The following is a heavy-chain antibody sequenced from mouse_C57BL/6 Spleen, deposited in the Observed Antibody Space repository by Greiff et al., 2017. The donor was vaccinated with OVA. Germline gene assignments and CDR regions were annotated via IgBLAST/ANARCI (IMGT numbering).Heavy chain of an antibody. CDR2: INPNNGGT. J-gene: IGHJ3*01. CDR1: GYTFTDYY. D-gene: IGHD2-4*01. V-gene: IGHV1-26*01. CDR3: ARADYYDYAWFAY. Sequence: VQLKQSGPELVKPGASVKISCKASGYTFTDYYMNWVKQSHGKSLEWIGDINPNNGGTSYNQKFKGKATLTVDKSSSTAYMELRSLTSEDSAVYYCARADYYDYAWFAYWGQGTLVTVSA.